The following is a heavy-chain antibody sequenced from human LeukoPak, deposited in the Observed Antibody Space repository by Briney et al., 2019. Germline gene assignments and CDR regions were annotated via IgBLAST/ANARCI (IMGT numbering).Heavy chain of an antibody. CDR1: SDSFSDYS. CDR3: ARDCSSTSCYHSGYYYYYMDV. Sequence: SETLSLTCTVSSDSFSDYSWSWIRQPPGKGLEWIGFIYYRGSTNYNPSLKSRVTISVDTSKNQFSLKLSSVTAADTAVYYCARDCSSTSCYHSGYYYYYMDVWGKGTTVTVSS. J-gene: IGHJ6*03. D-gene: IGHD2-2*01. V-gene: IGHV4-59*01. CDR2: IYYRGST.